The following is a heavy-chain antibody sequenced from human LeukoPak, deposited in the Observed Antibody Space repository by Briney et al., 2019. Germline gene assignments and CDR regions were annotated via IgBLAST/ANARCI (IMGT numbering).Heavy chain of an antibody. CDR3: ARDLNRGLGYYYDSSGYYSQGFQH. J-gene: IGHJ1*01. CDR1: GYTFTGYY. V-gene: IGHV1-2*04. CDR2: INPNSGGT. D-gene: IGHD3-22*01. Sequence: GASVKVSCKASGYTFTGYYMHWVRQAPGQGLEWMGWINPNSGGTNYAQKFQGWVTMTRDTSISTAYMELSRLRSDDTAVYYCARDLNRGLGYYYDSSGYYSQGFQHWGQGTLVTVSS.